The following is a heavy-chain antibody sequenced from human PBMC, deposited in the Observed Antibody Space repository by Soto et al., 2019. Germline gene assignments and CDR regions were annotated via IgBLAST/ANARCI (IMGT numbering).Heavy chain of an antibody. CDR1: GGSVSSGSYY. D-gene: IGHD6-6*01. V-gene: IGHV4-61*01. CDR2: IYYSGST. J-gene: IGHJ2*01. CDR3: ARGTRSARHWYFDL. Sequence: SETLSLTCTVSGGSVSSGSYYWSWIRQPPGKGLEWIGYIYYSGSTNYNPSHKSRVTISVDTSKNQFSLKLSSVTAADTAVYYCARGTRSARHWYFDLWGRGTLVTVSS.